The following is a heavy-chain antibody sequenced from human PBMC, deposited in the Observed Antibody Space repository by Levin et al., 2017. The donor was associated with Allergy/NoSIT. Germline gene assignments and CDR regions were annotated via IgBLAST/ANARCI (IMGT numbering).Heavy chain of an antibody. J-gene: IGHJ4*02. V-gene: IGHV3-64*01. D-gene: IGHD6-19*01. CDR1: GFTFSSYA. Sequence: GGSLRLSCAASGFTFSSYAMHWVRQAPGKGLEYVSAISSNGGSTYYANSVKGRFTISRDNSKNTLYLQMGSLRAEDMAVYYCAREGLVGAVAASYYFDYWGQGTLVTVSS. CDR3: AREGLVGAVAASYYFDY. CDR2: ISSNGGST.